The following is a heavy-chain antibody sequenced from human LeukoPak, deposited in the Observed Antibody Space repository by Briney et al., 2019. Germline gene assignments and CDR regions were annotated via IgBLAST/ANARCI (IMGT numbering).Heavy chain of an antibody. CDR2: LFRDGSNT. V-gene: IGHV3-74*01. CDR1: GFTFSNYW. D-gene: IGHD3-3*02. CDR3: AALAVGY. Sequence: GGSLRLSCVASGFTFSNYWMHWIRQAPGKGLVWVPSLFRDGSNTRYADSVKGRFTISRDNAKNTLYLQMNSLRGDDTAVYYCAALAVGYWGQGTLVTVSS. J-gene: IGHJ4*02.